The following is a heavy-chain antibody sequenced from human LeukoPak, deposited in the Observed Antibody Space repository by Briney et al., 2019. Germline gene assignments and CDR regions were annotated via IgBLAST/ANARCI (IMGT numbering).Heavy chain of an antibody. CDR1: GYTFTSYG. Sequence: ASVKVSCKASGYTFTSYGISWVRQAPGQGLEWVGWISAYNGNTNYAQKLQGRVTMTTDTSTSTAYMELRSLRSDDTAVYYCARLDSSGYLYYYYYYMDVWGKGTTVTVSS. D-gene: IGHD3-22*01. V-gene: IGHV1-18*01. J-gene: IGHJ6*03. CDR3: ARLDSSGYLYYYYYYMDV. CDR2: ISAYNGNT.